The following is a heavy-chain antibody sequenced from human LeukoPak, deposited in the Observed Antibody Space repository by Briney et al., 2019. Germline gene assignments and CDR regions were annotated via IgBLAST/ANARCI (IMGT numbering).Heavy chain of an antibody. CDR3: AKGETTVTPNWFGP. V-gene: IGHV6-1*01. D-gene: IGHD4-17*01. J-gene: IGHJ5*02. CDR1: VDSVSSNSAA. CDR2: TYYRSKWYN. Sequence: SQTLSLTCAISVDSVSSNSAAWDWVRQSPSRGLEWLGRTYYRSKWYNDYAVSVKSRITINVDTSKNQFSLQLNSVTPEDTAVYYCAKGETTVTPNWFGPWGQGTLVTVSS.